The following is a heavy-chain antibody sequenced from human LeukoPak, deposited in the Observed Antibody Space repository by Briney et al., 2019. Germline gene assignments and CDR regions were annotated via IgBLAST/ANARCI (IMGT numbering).Heavy chain of an antibody. V-gene: IGHV5-51*03. CDR2: IYPGDSDT. CDR1: GYSLISYW. J-gene: IGHJ4*02. Sequence: PGESVKMSCKGSGYSLISYWMGWVRQMTGKGLEWMGVIYPGDSDTTSSPSFQGQVTISADKSINTAYLQWRSLKASDTAMYYCARSFAHVERYYFDYWGQGTLVSVSS. D-gene: IGHD1-1*01. CDR3: ARSFAHVERYYFDY.